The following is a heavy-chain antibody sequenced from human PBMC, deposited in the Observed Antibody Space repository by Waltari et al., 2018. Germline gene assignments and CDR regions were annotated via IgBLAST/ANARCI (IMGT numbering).Heavy chain of an antibody. V-gene: IGHV4-39*01. J-gene: IGHJ4*02. CDR3: ARQSYYDESGHD. CDR2: IYYSGTT. Sequence: QLELQESGPGLVKPSATLSRPCSVPGGSIRRSGYYWVWIRQPPGKGLEGIGSIYYSGTTYYNPSLNSRVTISVDTSKNQFSLKLPSVTAADTAMYFCARQSYYDESGHDWGQGTLVTVSS. D-gene: IGHD3-22*01. CDR1: GGSIRRSGYY.